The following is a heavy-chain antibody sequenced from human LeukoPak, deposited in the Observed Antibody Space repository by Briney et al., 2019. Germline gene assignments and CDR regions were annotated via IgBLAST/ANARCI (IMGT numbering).Heavy chain of an antibody. CDR2: TSSSDAGT. CDR3: AKAPVTSCRGAYCYPFDS. D-gene: IGHD2-21*01. CDR1: GFTFSSYR. Sequence: PGGSLRLSCAASGFTFSSYRMNWVRQAPGKGLEWVAATSSSDAGTYHADSVRGRFTISRDNSKNTLYLQMNSLRAEDAAVHFCAKAPVTSCRGAYCYPFDSWGQGTLVTVSS. V-gene: IGHV3-23*01. J-gene: IGHJ4*02.